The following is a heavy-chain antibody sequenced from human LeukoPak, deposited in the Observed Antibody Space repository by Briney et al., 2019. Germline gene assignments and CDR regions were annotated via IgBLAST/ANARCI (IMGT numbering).Heavy chain of an antibody. Sequence: PGGSLRLSCAASGFTFDDYTMHWVRQAPGKGLEWVSVINWDGDSTNYADSVKGRFTISRDNSKNSLYLQMNSLRSEDTALYYCVKDGNNYVAVTGTYFDYWGQGTLVTVSS. CDR3: VKDGNNYVAVTGTYFDY. D-gene: IGHD6-19*01. CDR1: GFTFDDYT. V-gene: IGHV3-43*01. CDR2: INWDGDST. J-gene: IGHJ4*02.